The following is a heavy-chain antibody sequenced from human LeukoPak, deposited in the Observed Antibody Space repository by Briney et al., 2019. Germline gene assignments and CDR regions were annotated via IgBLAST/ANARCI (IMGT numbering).Heavy chain of an antibody. Sequence: GGSLRLSCAASGFTFDDYTMHWVRKAPGKGLEWVSLISWDGGSTYYADSVKGRFTISRDNSKNSLYLQMNSLRTEDTALYYCAKGGGFGETYAFDYWGQGTLVTVSS. CDR2: ISWDGGST. CDR1: GFTFDDYT. D-gene: IGHD3-10*01. J-gene: IGHJ4*02. CDR3: AKGGGFGETYAFDY. V-gene: IGHV3-43*01.